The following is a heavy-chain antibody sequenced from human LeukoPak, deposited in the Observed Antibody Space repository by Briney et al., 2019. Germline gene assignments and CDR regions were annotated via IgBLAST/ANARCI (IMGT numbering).Heavy chain of an antibody. Sequence: ASVKVSCKASGGTFSSYAISWVRQAPGQGLEWMGWINPNSGDTNYARKFQGRVTMTRDTSIRAAYMELRRLRSDDTAVYYCARVDDRGHYYDSSGPRKLFDYWGQGTLVTVSS. CDR1: GGTFSSYA. V-gene: IGHV1-2*02. CDR3: ARVDDRGHYYDSSGPRKLFDY. CDR2: INPNSGDT. D-gene: IGHD3-22*01. J-gene: IGHJ4*02.